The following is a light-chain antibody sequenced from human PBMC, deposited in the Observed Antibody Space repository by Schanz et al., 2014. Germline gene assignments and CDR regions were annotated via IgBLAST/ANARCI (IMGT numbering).Light chain of an antibody. J-gene: IGLJ1*01. CDR1: SSDVGAYNY. V-gene: IGLV2-8*01. CDR2: EVS. CDR3: SSNAGSNGV. Sequence: QSALTQPPSASGSPGQSVTISCTGTSSDVGAYNYVSWYQQHPGKAPKLMIYEVSKRPSGVPDRFSGSKSGNTASLTVSGLQAEDEADYYCSSNAGSNGVFGTGTKLTVL.